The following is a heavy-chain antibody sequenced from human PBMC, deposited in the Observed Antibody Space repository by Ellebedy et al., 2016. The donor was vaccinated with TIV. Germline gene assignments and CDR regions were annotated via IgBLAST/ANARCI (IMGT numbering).Heavy chain of an antibody. V-gene: IGHV3-30*02. CDR3: AKDRREGAVARVAIDY. Sequence: PGGSLRLSCAASGFTFSRHGMNWVRQAPGRGLDWVSFIRFDESKKQYADSVKGRFTISRDNSKTTLYLQMNSLRPEDTAVYYCAKDRREGAVARVAIDYWGQGTLVTVSS. J-gene: IGHJ4*02. CDR2: IRFDESKK. D-gene: IGHD6-19*01. CDR1: GFTFSRHG.